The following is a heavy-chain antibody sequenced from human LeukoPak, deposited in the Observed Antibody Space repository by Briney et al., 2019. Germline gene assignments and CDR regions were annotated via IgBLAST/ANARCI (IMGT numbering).Heavy chain of an antibody. Sequence: GGSLRLSCAASGFTVSSNYMSWVRQAPGKGLEWVSVIYSGGSTYYADSVKGRFTISRDNSKNTLYLQMNSLRAEDTAVYYCARVDTAMTRAFDIWGQGTMVTVSS. CDR3: ARVDTAMTRAFDI. CDR2: IYSGGST. V-gene: IGHV3-66*01. CDR1: GFTVSSNY. J-gene: IGHJ3*02. D-gene: IGHD5-18*01.